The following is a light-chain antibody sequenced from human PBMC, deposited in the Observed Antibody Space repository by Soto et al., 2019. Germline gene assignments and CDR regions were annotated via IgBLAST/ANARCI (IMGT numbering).Light chain of an antibody. CDR2: RAD. CDR3: AAWDDTLSGLV. CDR1: SSNIGSNY. V-gene: IGLV1-47*01. Sequence: QSVLTQPPSASGTPGQTVTISCSGRSSNIGSNYVYWYQQLPGTAPRLLMYRADQRPSGVPDRFSGSKSGTSASLAISGLRSEDEPDYYCAAWDDTLSGLVFGGGTKLTVL. J-gene: IGLJ2*01.